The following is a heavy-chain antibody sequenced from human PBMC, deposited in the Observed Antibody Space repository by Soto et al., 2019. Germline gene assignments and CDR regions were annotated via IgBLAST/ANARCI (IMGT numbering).Heavy chain of an antibody. CDR2: IYYSGST. J-gene: IGHJ6*02. CDR1: GGSISSGGYY. CDR3: ARGGYYYGSGSRDYYYYYGMDV. D-gene: IGHD3-10*01. Sequence: SETLSLTCTVSGGSISSGGYYWSWIRQHPGEGLEWIGYIYYSGSTYYNPSLKSRVTISVDTTKNQFSLKLSSVTAADTAVYYCARGGYYYGSGSRDYYYYYGMDVWGQGTTVTVSS. V-gene: IGHV4-31*03.